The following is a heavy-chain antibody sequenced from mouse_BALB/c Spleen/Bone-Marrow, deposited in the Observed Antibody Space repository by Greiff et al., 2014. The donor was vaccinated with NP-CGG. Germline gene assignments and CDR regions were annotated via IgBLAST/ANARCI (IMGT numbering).Heavy chain of an antibody. CDR1: SFNIKDPY. CDR3: APYYYGRWFTY. D-gene: IGHD1-1*01. CDR2: IDPANGNT. Sequence: DVKLVESGAELVKPGASVKLSCTASSFNIKDPYMHWVKQRPEQGLEWIGRIDPANGNTKYDPKFQGKATITADTSSNTAYLQLSSLTSEDTAVYYCAPYYYGRWFTYWGQGTLVTVSA. V-gene: IGHV14-3*02. J-gene: IGHJ3*01.